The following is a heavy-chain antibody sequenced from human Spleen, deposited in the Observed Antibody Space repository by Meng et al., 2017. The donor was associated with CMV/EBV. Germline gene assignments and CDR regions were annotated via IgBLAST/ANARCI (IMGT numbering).Heavy chain of an antibody. CDR1: GGSINSGSYY. CDR2: IYYGGST. CDR3: ARDLTGFDY. D-gene: IGHD1-14*01. Sequence: GSLRLSCTVSGGSINSGSYYWSWIRQSPGKGLDWIGYIYYGGSTNYNPSLKSRVTISVDTSKNQFSLKLSSVTTADTAVYYCARDLTGFDYWGQGTLVTVSS. J-gene: IGHJ4*02. V-gene: IGHV4-61*01.